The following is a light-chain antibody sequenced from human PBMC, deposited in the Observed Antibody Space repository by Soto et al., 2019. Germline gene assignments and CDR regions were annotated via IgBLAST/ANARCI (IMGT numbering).Light chain of an antibody. CDR1: SGSVSTSYY. CDR3: VLYMGSGIWV. J-gene: IGLJ3*02. V-gene: IGLV8-61*01. CDR2: STN. Sequence: QAVVTQEPSFSVSPGRTVTLTCGLSSGSVSTSYYPSWYQQTPGQAPRTLIYSTNTRSSGVPDRFSGSILGNKAALTITGAQADDESDYYCVLYMGSGIWVFGGGTKSPS.